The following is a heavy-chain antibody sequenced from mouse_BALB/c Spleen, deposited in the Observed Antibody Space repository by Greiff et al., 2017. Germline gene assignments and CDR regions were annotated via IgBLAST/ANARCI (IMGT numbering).Heavy chain of an antibody. D-gene: IGHD2-3*01. CDR3: APDGYYEGFAY. V-gene: IGHV14-3*02. CDR1: GFNIKDTY. Sequence: VQLQQSGAELVKPGASVKLSCTASGFNIKDTYMHWVKQRPEQGLEWIGRIDPANGNTKYDPKFQGKATITADTSSNTAYLQLSSLTSEDTAVYYCAPDGYYEGFAYWGQGTLVTVSA. J-gene: IGHJ3*01. CDR2: IDPANGNT.